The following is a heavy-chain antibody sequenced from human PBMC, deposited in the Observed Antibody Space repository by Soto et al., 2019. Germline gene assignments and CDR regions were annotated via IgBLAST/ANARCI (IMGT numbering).Heavy chain of an antibody. D-gene: IGHD5-18*01. CDR1: GGTFSSYA. CDR2: IIPIFGTA. J-gene: IGHJ6*02. V-gene: IGHV1-69*13. Sequence: SVKVSCKASGGTFSSYAISWVRQAPGQGLEWMGGIIPIFGTANYAQKFQGRVTITADESTSTAYMELSSLRSEDTAVYYCAKYYSYGFRGGMDVWGQGTTVTVSS. CDR3: AKYYSYGFRGGMDV.